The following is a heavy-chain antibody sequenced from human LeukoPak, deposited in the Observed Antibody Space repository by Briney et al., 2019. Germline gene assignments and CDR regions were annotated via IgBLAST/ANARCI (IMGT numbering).Heavy chain of an antibody. CDR2: IYYSGST. Sequence: SETLSLTCTVSGGSVSSGSYYWSWIRQPPGKGLEWIGYIYYSGSTNYNPSLKSRVTISVDTSKNQFSLKLSSVTAADTAMYYCARSYCGGDCYHFDYWGQGTLVTVSS. D-gene: IGHD2-21*02. V-gene: IGHV4-61*01. CDR1: GGSVSSGSYY. J-gene: IGHJ4*02. CDR3: ARSYCGGDCYHFDY.